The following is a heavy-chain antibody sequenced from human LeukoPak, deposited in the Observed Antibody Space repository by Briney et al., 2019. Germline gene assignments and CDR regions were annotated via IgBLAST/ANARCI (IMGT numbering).Heavy chain of an antibody. CDR3: ARDMHIVVVTAPKGAFDI. CDR1: GGTFSSYA. D-gene: IGHD2-21*02. CDR2: IIPIFGTA. Sequence: ASAKVSCKASGGTFSSYAISWVRQAPGQGLEWMGRIIPIFGTANYAQKLQGRVTITTDESTSTAYMELSSLRSEDTAVYYCARDMHIVVVTAPKGAFDIWGQGTMVTVSS. V-gene: IGHV1-69*05. J-gene: IGHJ3*02.